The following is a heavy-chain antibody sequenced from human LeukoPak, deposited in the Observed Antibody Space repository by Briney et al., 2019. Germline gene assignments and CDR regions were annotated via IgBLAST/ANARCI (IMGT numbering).Heavy chain of an antibody. Sequence: GGSLRLSRAASGFTLSSYWMRCVRPAPGEGVEWVANITQEGSEKYYVDSVQRRFTISRDNAKNSLYLQMNSLRAEDTAVYYCAKDGYRGYSYGFHYYYMDVWGKGTTVTISS. V-gene: IGHV3-7*01. J-gene: IGHJ6*03. CDR3: AKDGYRGYSYGFHYYYMDV. CDR2: ITQEGSEK. CDR1: GFTLSSYW. D-gene: IGHD5-18*01.